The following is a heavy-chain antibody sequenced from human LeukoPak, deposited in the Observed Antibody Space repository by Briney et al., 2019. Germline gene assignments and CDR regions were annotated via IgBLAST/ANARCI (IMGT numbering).Heavy chain of an antibody. J-gene: IGHJ3*02. D-gene: IGHD6-19*01. CDR3: AKVRELRGSGWFRAFDI. CDR2: IYSGDTT. CDR1: GFTVSSNY. Sequence: GGSLRLSCAASGFTVSSNYMSWVRQAPGKGLEWVSVIYSGDTTYYADSVKGRFTISRDNSKNTMYLQMNSLRAEDTAVYYCAKVRELRGSGWFRAFDIWGQGTVVTVSS. V-gene: IGHV3-53*01.